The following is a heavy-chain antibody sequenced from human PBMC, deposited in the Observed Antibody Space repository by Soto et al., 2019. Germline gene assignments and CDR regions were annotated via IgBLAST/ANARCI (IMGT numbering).Heavy chain of an antibody. CDR1: GFIFSNNG. CDR2: VSHDGRKT. J-gene: IGHJ6*02. CDR3: ARDLRQGASVATVYGMDV. V-gene: IGHV3-30*03. Sequence: QVQLVESGGGEVQPGTSLRLSCIASGFIFSNNGMHWVRQAPGKGLEWVALVSHDGRKTFYADSVKGRLTIYRDNSKNTVYIDMNNVRPEDTGVYRCARDLRQGASVATVYGMDVWGQGTTVTVSS. D-gene: IGHD2-21*01.